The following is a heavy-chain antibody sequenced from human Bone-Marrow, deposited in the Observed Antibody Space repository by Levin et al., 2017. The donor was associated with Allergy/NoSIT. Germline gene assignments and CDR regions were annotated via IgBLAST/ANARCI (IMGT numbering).Heavy chain of an antibody. J-gene: IGHJ4*02. CDR1: GFSFWHYT. CDR3: ARDPARGYCDSSGYSGDH. CDR2: ISSSGDST. V-gene: IGHV3-48*02. Sequence: AGGSLRLSCAASGFSFWHYTMNWVRQAPGKGLEWVSCISSSGDSTYYADSVKGRFTISRDNAKNSLYLQLNRLRDEDTALYYCARDPARGYCDSSGYSGDHWGQGTLVTVSS. D-gene: IGHD3-22*01.